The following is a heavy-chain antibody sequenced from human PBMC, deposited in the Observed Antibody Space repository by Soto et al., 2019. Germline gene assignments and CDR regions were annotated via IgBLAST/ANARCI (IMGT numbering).Heavy chain of an antibody. CDR2: IYWDDDK. J-gene: IGHJ4*02. V-gene: IGHV2-5*02. CDR3: AHRGDMNGIWDQGYLDN. Sequence: QITLKESGPTRVKPTQTLTLTCSFSGFSLTSRPVGVAWIRQPPGKALEWLAVIYWDDDKRYSPSLKSRLTIAKDTSKNQVVLTMAYMDPVDTATYFCAHRGDMNGIWDQGYLDNWGQGILVTVSS. CDR1: GFSLTSRPVG. D-gene: IGHD3-16*01.